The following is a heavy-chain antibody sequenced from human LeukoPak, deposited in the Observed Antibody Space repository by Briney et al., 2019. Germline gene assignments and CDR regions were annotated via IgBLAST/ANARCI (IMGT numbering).Heavy chain of an antibody. CDR3: ARVSNYYDDNDDAFDI. CDR2: IYTSGNT. Sequence: SETLSLTCTVSGGSISSYYWSWIRQPAGKGLEWIGRIYTSGNTNYNPSLKSRVTMSVDTSKNQFSLKLSSVTAADTAVYYCARVSNYYDDNDDAFDIWGQGTMVTVSS. J-gene: IGHJ3*02. D-gene: IGHD3-22*01. V-gene: IGHV4-4*07. CDR1: GGSISSYY.